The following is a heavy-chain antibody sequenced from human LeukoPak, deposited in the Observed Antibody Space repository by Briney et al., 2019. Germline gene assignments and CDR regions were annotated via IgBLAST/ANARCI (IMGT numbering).Heavy chain of an antibody. D-gene: IGHD4-11*01. Sequence: SETLSLTCAVYGGSFSGYYWSWIRQPPGKGLEWIGEINHSGSTNYNPSLKSRVTISVDTSKNQFSLKLSSVTAADTAVYYCARVTTVTNKIDYWGQGTLVTVSS. J-gene: IGHJ4*02. V-gene: IGHV4-34*01. CDR2: INHSGST. CDR1: GGSFSGYY. CDR3: ARVTTVTNKIDY.